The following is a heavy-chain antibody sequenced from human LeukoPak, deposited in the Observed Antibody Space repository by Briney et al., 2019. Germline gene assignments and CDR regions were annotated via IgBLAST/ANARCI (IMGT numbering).Heavy chain of an antibody. CDR1: GGSISSYY. V-gene: IGHV4-59*12. Sequence: PSETLSLTCTVSGGSISSYYWSWIRQPPGKGLEWIGYIYYSGSTNYNPSLKSRVTISVDTSKNQFSLKLSSVTAADTAVYYCALRDYGDSDFDYWGQGTLVTVSS. J-gene: IGHJ4*02. CDR3: ALRDYGDSDFDY. CDR2: IYYSGST. D-gene: IGHD4-17*01.